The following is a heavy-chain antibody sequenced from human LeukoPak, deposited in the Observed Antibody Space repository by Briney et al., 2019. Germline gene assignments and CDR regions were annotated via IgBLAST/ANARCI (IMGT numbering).Heavy chain of an antibody. Sequence: GGSLRLSCAASGFTVSSNYMSWVRQAPGKGLEWVSVIYSGGSTYYADSMKGRFTISRDNPKNTLYLQMNSLRAEDTAVYYCAYSSSWRKFDYWGQGTLVTVSS. CDR3: AYSSSWRKFDY. J-gene: IGHJ4*02. CDR2: IYSGGST. D-gene: IGHD6-13*01. CDR1: GFTVSSNY. V-gene: IGHV3-66*01.